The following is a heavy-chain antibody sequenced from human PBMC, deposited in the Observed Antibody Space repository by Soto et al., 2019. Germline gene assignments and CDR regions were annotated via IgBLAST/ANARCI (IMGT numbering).Heavy chain of an antibody. Sequence: GGSLRLSCAASGFTFSSYGMHWVRQAPGKGLEWVAVIWYDGSNKYYADSVKGRFTISRDNSKNTLYLQMNSLRAEDTAVYYCARDKDSSGSPVYYFDYWGQGTLVTVSS. J-gene: IGHJ4*02. CDR2: IWYDGSNK. V-gene: IGHV3-33*01. CDR3: ARDKDSSGSPVYYFDY. D-gene: IGHD6-19*01. CDR1: GFTFSSYG.